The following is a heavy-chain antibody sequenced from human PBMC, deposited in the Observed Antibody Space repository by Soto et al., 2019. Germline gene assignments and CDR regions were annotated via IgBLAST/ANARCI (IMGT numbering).Heavy chain of an antibody. J-gene: IGHJ4*02. Sequence: PSETLSLTCAVYGGSFSGYYWSWIRQPPGKGLEWIGEINHSGSTNYNPSLKSRVTISVDTSKNQFSLKLSSVTAADTAVYYCARRRGLLWFGESLYSQAARFDYWGQGTLVTVSS. CDR1: GGSFSGYY. CDR2: INHSGST. CDR3: ARRRGLLWFGESLYSQAARFDY. D-gene: IGHD3-10*01. V-gene: IGHV4-34*01.